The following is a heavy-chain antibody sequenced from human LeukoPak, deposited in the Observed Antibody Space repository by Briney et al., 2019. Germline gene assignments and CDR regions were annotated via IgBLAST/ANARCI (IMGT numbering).Heavy chain of an antibody. D-gene: IGHD3-10*01. J-gene: IGHJ4*02. CDR2: INHIGST. V-gene: IGHV4-34*01. Sequence: SETLSLTCTVSGTSISSYYWSWIRQPPGKGLEWIGEINHIGSTTYNPSLKSRVTISVDTSKNQFSLKLSSVTAANTAVYYCASISMVRGIFARRKGFDYWGQGTLVTVSS. CDR3: ASISMVRGIFARRKGFDY. CDR1: GTSISSYY.